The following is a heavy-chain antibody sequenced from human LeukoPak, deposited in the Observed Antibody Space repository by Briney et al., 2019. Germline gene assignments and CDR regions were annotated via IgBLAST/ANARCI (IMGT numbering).Heavy chain of an antibody. CDR1: GGSISSSSYY. D-gene: IGHD6-19*01. CDR2: IYYSGST. V-gene: IGHV4-39*07. CDR3: ARDVRRQWLVPGYFDY. J-gene: IGHJ4*02. Sequence: HSETLSLTCTVSGGSISSSSYYWGWIRQPPGKGLEWIGSIYYSGSTYYNPSLKSRVTISVDTSKNQFSLKLSSVTAADTAVYHCARDVRRQWLVPGYFDYWGQGTLVTVSS.